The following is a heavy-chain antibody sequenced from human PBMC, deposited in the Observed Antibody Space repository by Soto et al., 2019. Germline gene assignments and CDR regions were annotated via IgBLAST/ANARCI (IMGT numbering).Heavy chain of an antibody. V-gene: IGHV1-18*04. J-gene: IGHJ6*02. CDR2: ISAYNGNT. CDR1: GYTFTSYG. CDR3: ATEGGVSYYYYGMDV. Sequence: QVQLVQSGAEVKKPGASVKVSCKASGYTFTSYGISWVRQAPGQGLEWMGWISAYNGNTNYAQKLQGRVTMTTDTSTSTAYRELRSLRSDDTAVYYCATEGGVSYYYYGMDVWGQGTTVTVSS. D-gene: IGHD2-21*01.